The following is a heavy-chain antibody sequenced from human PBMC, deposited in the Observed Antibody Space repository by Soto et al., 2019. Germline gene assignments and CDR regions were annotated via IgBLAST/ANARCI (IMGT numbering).Heavy chain of an antibody. CDR1: GFTFSNTW. CDR2: IKSKSRGGTA. V-gene: IGHV3-15*01. Sequence: GGSMRLSCATSGFTFSNTWMSWVRQATGKGLEWVGRIKSKSRGGTADYAAPVKGRFTISRDDSKNTLYLYMNNLKTEDTAVYYGTTACPWVTSAYWGQGARGAVSS. CDR3: TTACPWVTSAY. J-gene: IGHJ4*02. D-gene: IGHD2-21*02.